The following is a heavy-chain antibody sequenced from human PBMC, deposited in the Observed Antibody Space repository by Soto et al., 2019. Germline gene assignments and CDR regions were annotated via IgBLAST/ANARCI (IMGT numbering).Heavy chain of an antibody. CDR3: ARDRRLSGYENYYYYGMDV. CDR2: IYYSGST. J-gene: IGHJ6*02. Sequence: TLSLTSTVSGGSISSGCYYWSWIRQHPGKVLEWIGYIYYSGSTYYNPSLKSRVTISVDTSKNQFSLKLSSVTAADTAVYYCARDRRLSGYENYYYYGMDVWGQGTTVTVSS. CDR1: GGSISSGCYY. V-gene: IGHV4-31*03. D-gene: IGHD5-12*01.